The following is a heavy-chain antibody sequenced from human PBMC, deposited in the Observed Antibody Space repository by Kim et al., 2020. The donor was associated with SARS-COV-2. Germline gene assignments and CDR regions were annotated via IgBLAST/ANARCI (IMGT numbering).Heavy chain of an antibody. CDR3: ARAPRPTSCNFLTCFDY. V-gene: IGHV3-23*01. J-gene: IGHJ5*01. CDR1: GFTFGSYA. D-gene: IGHD2-2*01. CDR2: ISWSGGST. Sequence: GGSLRLSCAASGFTFGSYAMSWVRQAPGKGLEWVSAISWSGGSTCYADSVKGRFTISRDNSKNTLYLQMNSLRAEDPAVYYCARAPRPTSCNFLTCFDY.